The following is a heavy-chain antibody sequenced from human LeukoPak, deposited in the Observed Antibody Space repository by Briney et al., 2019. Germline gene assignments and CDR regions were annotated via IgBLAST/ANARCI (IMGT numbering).Heavy chain of an antibody. CDR1: GGSFFGYH. CDR2: INHRGIT. D-gene: IGHD4-23*01. CDR3: ARDPTTVITTPYYFDD. J-gene: IGHJ4*02. Sequence: SETLSLTCAVSGGSFFGYHWNWVRQVPGKGLEWIGEINHRGITNYNPSLTSRVTISVDKSKNQFSLRLRSVTAADTAIYYCARDPTTVITTPYYFDDWGQGTRVTVSS. V-gene: IGHV4-34*01.